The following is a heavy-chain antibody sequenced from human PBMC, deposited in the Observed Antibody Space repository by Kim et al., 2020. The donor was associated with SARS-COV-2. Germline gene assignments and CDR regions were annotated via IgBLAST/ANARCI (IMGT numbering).Heavy chain of an antibody. CDR3: AGGEHLLRSVRTPNYIAVAGLDY. Sequence: SVKVSCKASGGTFSSYAISWVRQAPGQGLEWMGGIIPIFGTANYAQKFQGRVTITADESTSTAYMELSSLRSEDTAVYYCAGGEHLLRSVRTPNYIAVAGLDYWGQGTLVTVSS. J-gene: IGHJ4*02. CDR1: GGTFSSYA. D-gene: IGHD6-19*01. V-gene: IGHV1-69*13. CDR2: IIPIFGTA.